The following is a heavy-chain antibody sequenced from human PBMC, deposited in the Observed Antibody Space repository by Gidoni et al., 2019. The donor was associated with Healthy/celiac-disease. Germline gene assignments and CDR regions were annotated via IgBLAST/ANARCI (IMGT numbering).Heavy chain of an antibody. J-gene: IGHJ6*02. CDR1: GGSISSGGDY. Sequence: QVQLQESGPGLVKPSQTLSLTCTVSGGSISSGGDYWSWIRQHPGKGLEWIGYIYYSWSTYYNPSLKSLVTISVDTSKNQCSLKLSSVTAADTAVYYCARDTTGIAARQYYYYYYGMDVWGQGTTVTVSS. V-gene: IGHV4-31*01. CDR2: IYYSWST. CDR3: ARDTTGIAARQYYYYYYGMDV. D-gene: IGHD6-6*01.